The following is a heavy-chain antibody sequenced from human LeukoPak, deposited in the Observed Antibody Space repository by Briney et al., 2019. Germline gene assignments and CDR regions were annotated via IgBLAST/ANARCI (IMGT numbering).Heavy chain of an antibody. D-gene: IGHD6-19*01. Sequence: PGGSLRLSCAASGFTFSSYWMHWVCQAPGKGLVWVSRIKSDGSSTSYADSVKGRVTISRDNAKNTLHLQMNSLRVEDTAVYYCAREGIAVAGIELGYWGQGTLVTVSS. CDR1: GFTFSSYW. V-gene: IGHV3-74*01. CDR2: IKSDGSST. CDR3: AREGIAVAGIELGY. J-gene: IGHJ4*02.